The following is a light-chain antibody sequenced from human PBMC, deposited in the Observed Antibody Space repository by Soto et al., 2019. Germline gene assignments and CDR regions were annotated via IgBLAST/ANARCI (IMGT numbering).Light chain of an antibody. J-gene: IGLJ2*01. CDR3: LSFDSSLSVV. V-gene: IGLV1-40*01. CDR1: SXNIGAGYD. Sequence: QPVLTQPPSVSGAPGQRVTISCTGSSXNIGAGYDVHWYQQLPGRAPKLLIYGNTNRPSGVPDRFSGSKSGTSASLAITGLQAEDEADYYCLSFDSSLSVVFGGGTKLTVL. CDR2: GNT.